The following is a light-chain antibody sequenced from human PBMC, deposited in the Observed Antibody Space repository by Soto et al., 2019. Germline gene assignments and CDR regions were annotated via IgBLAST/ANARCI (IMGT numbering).Light chain of an antibody. CDR2: RNN. V-gene: IGLV1-44*01. J-gene: IGLJ2*01. Sequence: QSVLTQPPSASETPGQRVTISCSGSSSNIGSYTVNWYQQFPGTTPKLLIERNNQRPSGVPDRFSGSKSGTSASLAISGLQSEDEADYYCAAWDDSLNGVVFGGGTKLTGL. CDR1: SSNIGSYT. CDR3: AAWDDSLNGVV.